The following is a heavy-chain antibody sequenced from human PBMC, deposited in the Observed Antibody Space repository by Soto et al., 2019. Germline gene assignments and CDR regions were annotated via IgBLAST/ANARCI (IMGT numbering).Heavy chain of an antibody. CDR1: GGSICSYY. CDR2: IYYSGST. Sequence: PSETLSLTCTVSGGSICSYYWSWIRQPPGKGLEWIGYIYYSGSTNYSPSLKSRVTISVDTSKNQFSLKLSSVTAADTAVYYCARALGPEKQNNWFDPWGQGTLVTVSS. CDR3: ARALGPEKQNNWFDP. D-gene: IGHD7-27*01. J-gene: IGHJ5*02. V-gene: IGHV4-59*01.